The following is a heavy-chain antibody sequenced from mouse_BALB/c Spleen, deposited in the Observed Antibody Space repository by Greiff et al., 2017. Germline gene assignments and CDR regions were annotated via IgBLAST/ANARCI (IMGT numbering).Heavy chain of an antibody. J-gene: IGHJ3*01. V-gene: IGHV5-4*02. CDR1: GFTFSDYY. CDR2: ISDGGSYT. CDR3: ARDYDYGSSLFAY. Sequence: EVKLMESGGGLVKPGGSLKLSCAASGFTFSDYYMYWVRQTPEKRLEWVATISDGGSYTYYPDSVKGRFTISRDNAKNNLYLQMSSLKSEDTAMYYCARDYDYGSSLFAYWGQGTLVTVSA. D-gene: IGHD1-1*01.